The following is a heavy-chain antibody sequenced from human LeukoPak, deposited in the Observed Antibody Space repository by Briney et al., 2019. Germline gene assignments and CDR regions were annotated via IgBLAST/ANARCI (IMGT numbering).Heavy chain of an antibody. CDR2: IKQDRSDK. D-gene: IGHD3-10*01. Sequence: PGGSLRLSCAASGFTFSSYWMIWLPQAPGKGPEWVANIKQDRSDKKHVASVKGRFTISRDSAKKSLYLQMDSLRAEDQAVYYCAISLWPADYWGQGTLVTVSS. CDR3: AISLWPADY. V-gene: IGHV3-7*01. CDR1: GFTFSSYW. J-gene: IGHJ4*02.